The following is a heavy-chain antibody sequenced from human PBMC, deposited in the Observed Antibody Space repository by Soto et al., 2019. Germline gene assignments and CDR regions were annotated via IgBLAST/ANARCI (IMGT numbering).Heavy chain of an antibody. D-gene: IGHD6-19*01. CDR3: ARDHDGGWYIHYFDY. CDR1: GYTFINHG. V-gene: IGHV1-18*01. Sequence: QVQLVQSGAEVKKPGASVKVSCKASGYTFINHGISWVRQAPGQGLEWMGWISVYNGYTSYAQKFQGRVTMTTDTSTTTAYMELRSLRSDDTAVYYCARDHDGGWYIHYFDYWGQGTLVTVSS. J-gene: IGHJ4*02. CDR2: ISVYNGYT.